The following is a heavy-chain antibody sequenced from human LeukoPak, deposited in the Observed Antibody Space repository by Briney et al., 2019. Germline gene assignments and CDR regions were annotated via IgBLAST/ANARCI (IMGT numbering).Heavy chain of an antibody. J-gene: IGHJ6*02. V-gene: IGHV4-30-2*01. CDR3: ARSHGYSNHESTRYYYYYGMDV. CDR2: IYHSGST. Sequence: SQTLSLTCAVSGGSISSGGYSWSWIRQPPGKGLEWIGYIYHSGSTYYNPSLKSRVTISVDRSKNQFSLKLSSVTAADTAVYYCARSHGYSNHESTRYYYYYGMDVWGQGTTVTVSS. CDR1: GGSISSGGYS. D-gene: IGHD4-11*01.